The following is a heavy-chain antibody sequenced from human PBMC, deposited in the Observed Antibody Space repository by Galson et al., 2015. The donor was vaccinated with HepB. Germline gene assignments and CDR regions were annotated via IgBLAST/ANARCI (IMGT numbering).Heavy chain of an antibody. V-gene: IGHV1-69*01. D-gene: IGHD2-21*02. Sequence: GDTFSTYPITWVRQAPGQGLDWMGGIIPIFPTPTYAPKFQGRVTLTADESTSTVYMELSSLRPDDTAVYYCATGGSCGGDCYNYYFDFWGQGTLVTVSS. J-gene: IGHJ4*02. CDR1: GDTFSTYP. CDR3: ATGGSCGGDCYNYYFDF. CDR2: IIPIFPTP.